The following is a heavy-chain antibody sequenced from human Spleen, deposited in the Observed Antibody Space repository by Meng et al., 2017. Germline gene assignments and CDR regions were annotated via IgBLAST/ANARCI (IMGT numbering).Heavy chain of an antibody. CDR1: GGCFRGCY. D-gene: IGHD5-24*01. CDR2: INNRGST. V-gene: IGHV4-34*01. CDR3: ARGPNTMAHDFDY. Sequence: YGGCFRGCYWGRIRQPTGKGLGWIGEINNRGSTNYNHSLGGRDTISVGTSQSNLSLKLSSVTAADSAVYYCARGPNTMAHDFDYWGQGTLVTVSS. J-gene: IGHJ4*02.